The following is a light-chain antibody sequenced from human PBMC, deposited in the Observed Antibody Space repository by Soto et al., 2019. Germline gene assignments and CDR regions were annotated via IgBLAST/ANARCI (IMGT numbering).Light chain of an antibody. CDR1: QSLLHSDGKTY. CDR2: EVS. Sequence: DIVMTQTPLSLSVTPGQPASISCKSSQSLLHSDGKTYLYWYLQKPGQPPQLLIYEVSNRAPGIPARFSGSGSGTEFTLTISSLQSEDFAVYYCHQYDDGPYTFGQGTKVDIK. V-gene: IGKV2D-29*01. CDR3: HQYDDGPYT. J-gene: IGKJ2*01.